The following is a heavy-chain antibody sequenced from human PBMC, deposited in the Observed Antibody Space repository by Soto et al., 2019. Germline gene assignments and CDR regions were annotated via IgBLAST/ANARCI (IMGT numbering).Heavy chain of an antibody. CDR2: IYHTGST. CDR1: GDPVSSGSYY. V-gene: IGHV4-31*03. J-gene: IGHJ4*02. Sequence: QVQLQESGPGLVQPSQTLSLTCSVSGDPVSSGSYYWTWVRQHPVKGLEWIGYIYHTGSTYYNPSLQSRLIMSIDTSKHQFSLRLYSVTAADTAVYCCAAKLGTTHYFDFWGQGSLVAVSS. D-gene: IGHD7-27*01. CDR3: AAKLGTTHYFDF.